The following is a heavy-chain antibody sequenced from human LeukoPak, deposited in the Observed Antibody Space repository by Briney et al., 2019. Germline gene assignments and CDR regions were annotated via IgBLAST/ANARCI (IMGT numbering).Heavy chain of an antibody. CDR2: LNSDGTRI. CDR1: GFSFSSYW. Sequence: GGSLRLSCTASGFSFSSYWMHWVRQVPGKGLEWVSCLNSDGTRISYANSVKGRFTISRDNAKDTVYLQMNSLRAEDTAVYYCARVSIGWYSFDYWGQGTLVTVSS. J-gene: IGHJ4*02. V-gene: IGHV3-74*01. D-gene: IGHD6-19*01. CDR3: ARVSIGWYSFDY.